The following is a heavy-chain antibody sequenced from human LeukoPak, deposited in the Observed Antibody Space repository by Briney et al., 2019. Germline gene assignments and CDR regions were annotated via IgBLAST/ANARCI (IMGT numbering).Heavy chain of an antibody. CDR1: GFTFSSYA. Sequence: PGGSLRLSCAASGFTFSSYAMSWVRQAPGKGLEWVSAISGSGSSTYYADSVKGRFTISRDNSKNTLYLQMNSLRAEDTAVYYCAKGPTYYDFWSGYYWGQGTLVTVSS. CDR3: AKGPTYYDFWSGYY. J-gene: IGHJ4*02. D-gene: IGHD3-3*01. CDR2: ISGSGSST. V-gene: IGHV3-23*01.